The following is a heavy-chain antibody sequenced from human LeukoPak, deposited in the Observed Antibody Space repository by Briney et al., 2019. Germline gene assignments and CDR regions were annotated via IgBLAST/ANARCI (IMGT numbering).Heavy chain of an antibody. Sequence: SETLSLTCTVSGGSISSSNYYWGWIRQPPGKGLEWIGSIYYSGSTYYNPSLKSRVTISVDTSKNQFSQKLSSVTAADTAVYYCARSPEGAFDYWGQGTLVTVSS. J-gene: IGHJ4*02. CDR1: GGSISSSNYY. CDR2: IYYSGST. CDR3: ARSPEGAFDY. V-gene: IGHV4-39*01. D-gene: IGHD3-16*01.